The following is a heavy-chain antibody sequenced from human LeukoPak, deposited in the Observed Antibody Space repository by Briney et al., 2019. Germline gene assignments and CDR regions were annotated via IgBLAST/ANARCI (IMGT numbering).Heavy chain of an antibody. CDR2: ISYDGSTK. CDR3: ARDQNGIRYFDWLLGGGDY. J-gene: IGHJ4*02. Sequence: PGGSLRLSCAASGFTLSSNGMHWVRQAPGKGVEGVAVISYDGSTKYYAESVKGRFTISRDNAKNSLYLQMNSLRAEDTAVYYCARDQNGIRYFDWLLGGGDYWGQGTLVTVSS. V-gene: IGHV3-30*03. D-gene: IGHD3-9*01. CDR1: GFTLSSNG.